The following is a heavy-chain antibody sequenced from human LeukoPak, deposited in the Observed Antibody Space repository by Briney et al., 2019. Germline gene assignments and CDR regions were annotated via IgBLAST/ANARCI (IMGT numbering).Heavy chain of an antibody. CDR2: INHSGST. CDR3: ARHVRWFGESRFDY. J-gene: IGHJ4*02. CDR1: GGSFSGYY. V-gene: IGHV4-34*01. D-gene: IGHD3-10*01. Sequence: PSETLSLTCAVYGGSFSGYYWSWIRQPPGKGLEWIGEINHSGSTNYNPSLKSRVTISVDTSKNQFSLKLSSVTAADTAVYYCARHVRWFGESRFDYWGQGTLVTVSS.